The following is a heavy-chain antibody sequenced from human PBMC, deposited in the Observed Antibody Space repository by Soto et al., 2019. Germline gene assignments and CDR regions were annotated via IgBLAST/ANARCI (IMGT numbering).Heavy chain of an antibody. Sequence: QLQLQESGPGLVKPSETLSLTCTVSGGSISSSSYYWGWIRQPPGKGLEWIGSIYYSGSTYYNPSLKSRLTIPVDTSKNLFSLELSSVAAADTAVYYCARLWAAAGEETDCSWFDPWGQVTLVSVSS. CDR3: ARLWAAAGEETDCSWFDP. CDR2: IYYSGST. J-gene: IGHJ5*02. CDR1: GGSISSSSYY. D-gene: IGHD6-13*01. V-gene: IGHV4-39*01.